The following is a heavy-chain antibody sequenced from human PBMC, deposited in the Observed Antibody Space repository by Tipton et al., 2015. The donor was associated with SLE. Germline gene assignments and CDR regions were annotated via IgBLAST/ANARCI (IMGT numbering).Heavy chain of an antibody. V-gene: IGHV3-30*04. CDR1: GITFSSYT. CDR3: ARDAPTGDYYMDV. CDR2: ISYDGSNK. Sequence: SLRLSCAASGITFSSYTMHWVRQAPGKGLEWVAVISYDGSNKYYADSVKGRFTISRDNSKNTLYLQMNSLRVEDTAVYYCARDAPTGDYYMDVWGKGTTVTVSS. J-gene: IGHJ6*03.